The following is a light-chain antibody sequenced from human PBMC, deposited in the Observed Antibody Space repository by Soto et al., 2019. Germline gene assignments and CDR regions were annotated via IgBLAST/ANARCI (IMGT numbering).Light chain of an antibody. CDR3: QQYNSYWT. Sequence: DIQMTQSPSTLSASVGDRVTITCRASQSISSWLAWYQQKPGKAPKLLIYDASSLESGVPSRFGGSGSGTEFTLTISSLQPDDFATYSCQQYNSYWTFGQGTKVDIK. J-gene: IGKJ1*01. CDR1: QSISSW. V-gene: IGKV1-5*01. CDR2: DAS.